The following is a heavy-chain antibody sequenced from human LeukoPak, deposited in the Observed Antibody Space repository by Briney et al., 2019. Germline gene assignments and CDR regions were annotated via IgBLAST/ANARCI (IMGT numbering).Heavy chain of an antibody. Sequence: ASVKVSCKTSGYTFTNYEIKYDINWVRQATGQGLEWMGWMNPNTGNTGYAQKFQGRVTMTRNASINAAYLELSSLRSEDTAVYYCASSTMGATGPFDVWGQGTMVTVSS. D-gene: IGHD1-26*01. V-gene: IGHV1-8*02. J-gene: IGHJ3*01. CDR3: ASSTMGATGPFDV. CDR2: MNPNTGNT. CDR1: GYTFTNYE.